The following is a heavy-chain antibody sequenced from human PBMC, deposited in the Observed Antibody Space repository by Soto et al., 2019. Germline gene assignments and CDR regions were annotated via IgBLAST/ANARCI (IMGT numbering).Heavy chain of an antibody. D-gene: IGHD4-17*01. CDR3: AKDHKGDYGVNWFDP. J-gene: IGHJ5*02. CDR1: GFTFSSYA. CDR2: ISGSGGST. V-gene: IGHV3-23*01. Sequence: GGSLRLSCAASGFTFSSYAMSWGRQAPGKGLEWVSAISGSGGSTYYADSVKGRFTISRDNSKNTLYLQMNSLRAEDAAVYYCAKDHKGDYGVNWFDPWGQGTLVTVSS.